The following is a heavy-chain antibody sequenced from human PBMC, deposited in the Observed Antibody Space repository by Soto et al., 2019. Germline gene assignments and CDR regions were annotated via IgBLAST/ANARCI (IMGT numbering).Heavy chain of an antibody. CDR1: GFTFSSYA. D-gene: IGHD3-22*01. CDR2: ISGSGGST. V-gene: IGHV3-23*01. Sequence: ESGGGVVQPGRSLRLSCAASGFTFSSYAMHWVRQAPGKGLEWVAVISGSGGSTYYADSVKGRFTISRDNSKNTLYLQMNSLRAEDTAVYYCAKDSGTMIVVVNDAFDIWGQGTMVTVSS. CDR3: AKDSGTMIVVVNDAFDI. J-gene: IGHJ3*02.